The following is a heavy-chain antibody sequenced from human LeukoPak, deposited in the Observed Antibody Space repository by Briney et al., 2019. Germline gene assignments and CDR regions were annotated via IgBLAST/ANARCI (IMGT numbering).Heavy chain of an antibody. CDR1: GYTFTDYY. J-gene: IGHJ6*02. CDR3: ARGHYGYYYGMDV. CDR2: INPNSGGT. Sequence: ASVKVSCKASGYTFTDYYMHWVRQAPGQGLEWMGWINPNSGGTNYAQKFQGRVTMTRDTSISTAYMELSRLRSDDTAVYYCARGHYGYYYGMDVWGQGTTVTVSS. V-gene: IGHV1-2*02. D-gene: IGHD4-17*01.